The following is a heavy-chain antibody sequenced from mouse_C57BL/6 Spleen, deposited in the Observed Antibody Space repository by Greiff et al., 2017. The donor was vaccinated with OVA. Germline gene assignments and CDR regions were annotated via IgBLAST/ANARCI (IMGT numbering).Heavy chain of an antibody. V-gene: IGHV5-12*01. CDR3: ARRGYGGYLGAY. CDR1: GFTFSDYY. CDR2: ISNGGGST. D-gene: IGHD2-3*01. J-gene: IGHJ3*01. Sequence: EVQVVESGGGLVQPGGSLKLSCAASGFTFSDYYMYWVRQTPEKRLEWVAYISNGGGSTYYPDTVKGRFTISRDNAKNTLYLQMSRLKSEDTAMYYCARRGYGGYLGAYWGQGTLVTVSA.